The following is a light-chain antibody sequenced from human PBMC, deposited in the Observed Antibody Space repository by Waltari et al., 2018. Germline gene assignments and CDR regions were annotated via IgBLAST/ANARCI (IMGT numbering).Light chain of an antibody. CDR1: SSNLGSNY. CDR3: QSYDSSLSGVV. J-gene: IGLJ2*01. Sequence: QSVLTQPPSASGTPGQRVGISCSGSSSNLGSNYLYWYQQLPGTAPKLLIYRNNQRPSRVPDRFSGSKSCTSASLAITGLQPEDEADYYCQSYDSSLSGVVFGGGTKLTVL. V-gene: IGLV1-47*01. CDR2: RNN.